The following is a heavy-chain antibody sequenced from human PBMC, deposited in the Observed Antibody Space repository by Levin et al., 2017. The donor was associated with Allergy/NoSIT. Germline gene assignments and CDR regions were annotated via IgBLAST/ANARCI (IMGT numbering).Heavy chain of an antibody. CDR1: GFTVSSNY. J-gene: IGHJ6*02. V-gene: IGHV3-53*01. Sequence: GASVKVSCAASGFTVSSNYMSWVRQAPGKGLEWGSVIDSGGSTYYADAVKGRFTLSRDNSKNTLYLQLNSLRAEDTAVYYCASESRHISSPYYYGMDVWGQGTTVTVSS. D-gene: IGHD6-6*01. CDR2: IDSGGST. CDR3: ASESRHISSPYYYGMDV.